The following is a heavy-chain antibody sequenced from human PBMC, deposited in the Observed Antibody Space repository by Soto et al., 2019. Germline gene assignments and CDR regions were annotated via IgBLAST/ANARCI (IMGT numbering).Heavy chain of an antibody. D-gene: IGHD6-19*01. J-gene: IGHJ4*02. CDR3: ARASRGGSAVVPFAD. CDR2: ISYDGTHK. CDR1: GFTFSDYA. Sequence: QVQLVESGGGVVQPGRSLRLSCAASGFTFSDYAMHWVRQAPGKGLELVAVISYDGTHKYYADSVKGRFTISRDNSTNTLYRQMNSLIPAGTAVYYCARASRGGSAVVPFADWGQGTLVTVSS. V-gene: IGHV3-30-3*01.